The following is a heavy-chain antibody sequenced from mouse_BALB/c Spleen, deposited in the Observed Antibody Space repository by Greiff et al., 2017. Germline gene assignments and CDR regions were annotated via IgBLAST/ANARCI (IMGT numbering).Heavy chain of an antibody. J-gene: IGHJ4*01. CDR2: ISCYNGAT. Sequence: LVKTGASVKISCKASGYSFTGYYMHWVKQSHGKSLEWIGYISCYNGATSYNQKFKGKATFTVDTSSSTAYMQLSSLTSEDSAVYYCARSDYYGSSSMDYWGQGTSVTVSS. D-gene: IGHD1-1*01. V-gene: IGHV1S34*01. CDR3: ARSDYYGSSSMDY. CDR1: GYSFTGYY.